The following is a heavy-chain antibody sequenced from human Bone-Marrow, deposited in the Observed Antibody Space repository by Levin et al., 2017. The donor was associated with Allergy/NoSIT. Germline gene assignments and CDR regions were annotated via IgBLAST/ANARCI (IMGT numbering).Heavy chain of an antibody. D-gene: IGHD4-17*01. J-gene: IGHJ4*02. CDR2: ISESGGTT. CDR3: AKQYVDYD. V-gene: IGHV3-23*01. Sequence: LSLTCAASGFTFSDYAMNWVRQAPGKGLEWVSSISESGGTTSYADSVKGRFTISRDNSKDTLYLQMNSLRAEDTALYYCAKQYVDYDWGQGTLVTVSS. CDR1: GFTFSDYA.